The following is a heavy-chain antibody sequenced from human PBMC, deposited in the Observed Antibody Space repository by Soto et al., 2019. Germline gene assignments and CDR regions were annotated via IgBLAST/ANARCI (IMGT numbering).Heavy chain of an antibody. V-gene: IGHV3-74*01. CDR1: GFTFSTYW. D-gene: IGHD3-10*01. CDR3: SREYYSSGTH. J-gene: IGHJ1*01. CDR2: ISESGDIT. Sequence: EVQLVESGGDLVQPGGSLRLSCAASGFTFSTYWMHWVRQVPGEGLVWVSSISESGDITVYADSVKGRFTISRDNAKNTLYLQMDGLRVEDTAIYYCSREYYSSGTHWGQGTLVTVST.